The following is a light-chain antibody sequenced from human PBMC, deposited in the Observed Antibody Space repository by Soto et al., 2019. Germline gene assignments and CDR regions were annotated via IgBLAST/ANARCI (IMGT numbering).Light chain of an antibody. CDR3: QEGYRTPLP. CDR2: AAS. Sequence: DIQMTQSPSSLSASVGDRVTITCRASQSISSYLNWYQQKPGKAPKLLIYAASSLQSGVRSRFSCSGLGKGFTLTTGSLQPEDFAAYYSQEGYRTPLPVGGGPKVE. J-gene: IGKJ4*01. CDR1: QSISSY. V-gene: IGKV1-39*01.